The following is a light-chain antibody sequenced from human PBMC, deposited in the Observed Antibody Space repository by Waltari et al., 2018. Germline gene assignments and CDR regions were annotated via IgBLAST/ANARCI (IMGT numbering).Light chain of an antibody. J-gene: IGKJ5*01. V-gene: IGKV2-28*01. CDR1: QSLLDSNDYNY. CDR2: LGS. Sequence: DIVMPQSPLSLSVTPGEPASIPCRSSQSLLDSNDYNYLDWYLQKPGESPQILFYLGSNRASGVPDRFSGSGSGTDFTLKISRVEAEDAGIYYCMEALQSVTFGQGTRLEIK. CDR3: MEALQSVT.